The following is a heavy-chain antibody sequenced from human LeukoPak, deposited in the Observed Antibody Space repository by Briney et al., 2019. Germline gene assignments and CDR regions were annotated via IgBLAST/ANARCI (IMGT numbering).Heavy chain of an antibody. D-gene: IGHD6-19*01. V-gene: IGHV4-61*02. CDR3: ARGRIAVAGYNWFDP. CDR2: IYTSGST. CDR1: GGSISSGSYY. Sequence: SQTLSLTCTVSGGSISSGSYYWSWIRQPAGMGLEWIGRIYTSGSTNYNPSLKSRVTISVDTSKNQFSLKLSSVTAADTAVYYCARGRIAVAGYNWFDPWGQGTLVTVSS. J-gene: IGHJ5*02.